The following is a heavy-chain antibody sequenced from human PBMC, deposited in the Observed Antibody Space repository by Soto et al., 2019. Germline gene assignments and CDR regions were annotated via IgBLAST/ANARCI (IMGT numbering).Heavy chain of an antibody. CDR3: ANLVGTGGIPGGMAV. J-gene: IGHJ6*02. CDR1: GFTFSNYA. D-gene: IGHD2-21*02. Sequence: EVQLLESGGGLVQPGGSLRLSCAASGFTFSNYAMGWVRQAPGKGLAWVSAISASGGSTHYADSVKGRFTISRDNSKNTLYLQMPSLRAEDTAGYYCANLVGTGGIPGGMAVWGQGTSVTVSS. V-gene: IGHV3-23*01. CDR2: ISASGGST.